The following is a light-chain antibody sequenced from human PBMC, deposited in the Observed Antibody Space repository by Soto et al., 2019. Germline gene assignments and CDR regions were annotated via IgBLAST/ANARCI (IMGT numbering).Light chain of an antibody. CDR3: QQYNNWPPIT. CDR1: QSVSSN. Sequence: EIVLTQSPGTLSLSPGERATLSCRASQSVSSNLAWYQQKPGQVPRLLIYGASTRATGIPARFSGSGSGTEFTLTISSLQSEDFAVYYCQQYNNWPPITFGQGTRLEIK. V-gene: IGKV3-15*01. J-gene: IGKJ5*01. CDR2: GAS.